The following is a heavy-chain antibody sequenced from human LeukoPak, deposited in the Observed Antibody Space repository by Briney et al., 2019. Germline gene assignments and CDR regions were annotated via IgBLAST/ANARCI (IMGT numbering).Heavy chain of an antibody. D-gene: IGHD3-22*01. CDR2: ISTSGRAI. V-gene: IGHV3-48*02. CDR1: GFNFSNYN. Sequence: QTGGSLRLSCAASGFNFSNYNINWVRQAPGKGLEWVSYISTSGRAIFYADSVKGRFTISRDNAKNSLFLRMNSLRDEDTAVYYCARVPLYDRSGYYFDYWGLGTLVTVSS. CDR3: ARVPLYDRSGYYFDY. J-gene: IGHJ4*02.